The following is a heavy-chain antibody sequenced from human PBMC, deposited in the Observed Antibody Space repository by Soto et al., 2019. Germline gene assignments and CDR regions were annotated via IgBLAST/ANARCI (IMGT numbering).Heavy chain of an antibody. CDR1: GSEAMEGEP. J-gene: IGHJ5*02. Sequence: EVQMVESGGGLIKRGGPLNLSCPVPGSEAMEGEPNLGWFLKAPGKGLGWVAAFYRGGRRNYAASVKGRFVISRDKSENSVFLQLNLVRVEDTAVYYCAREVVVGATAKFDRWGQGTMVIVSP. D-gene: IGHD2-21*01. V-gene: IGHV3-53*03. CDR2: FYRGGRR. CDR3: AREVVVGATAKFDR.